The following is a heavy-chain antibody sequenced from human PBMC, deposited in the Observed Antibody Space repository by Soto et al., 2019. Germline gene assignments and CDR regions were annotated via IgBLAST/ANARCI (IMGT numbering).Heavy chain of an antibody. CDR2: VSSSGSII. J-gene: IGHJ6*02. V-gene: IGHV3-48*01. D-gene: IGHD3-10*01. CDR3: ASDGVRGVTEVVV. Sequence: EVQLVESGGGLVQPGGSLRLSCAASGYTFNRYSLNWVRQAPGRGLEWLSYVSSSGSIIYYADSVKGRFSISRDNSKNALYLQINSLRAEDTAVYFCASDGVRGVTEVVVLCQGTTVTVSS. CDR1: GYTFNRYS.